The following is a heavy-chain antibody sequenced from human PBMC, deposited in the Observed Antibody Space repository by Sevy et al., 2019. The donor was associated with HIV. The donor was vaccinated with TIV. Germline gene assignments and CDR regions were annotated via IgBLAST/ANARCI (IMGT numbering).Heavy chain of an antibody. D-gene: IGHD6-6*01. V-gene: IGHV3-23*01. J-gene: IGHJ4*02. Sequence: GGSLRLSCAASGFIFSSYSMSWVRQAPGKGLEWVSAISGSGGSTYYADSVKGRFTISRDNSKNTLYLQMNSLGAEDTAVYFCAKEMTSKGYFDYWGQGTLVTVSS. CDR1: GFIFSSYS. CDR3: AKEMTSKGYFDY. CDR2: ISGSGGST.